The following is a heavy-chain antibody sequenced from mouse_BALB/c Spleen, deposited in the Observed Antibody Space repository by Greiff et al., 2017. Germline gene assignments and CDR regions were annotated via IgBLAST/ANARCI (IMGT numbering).Heavy chain of an antibody. D-gene: IGHD2-14*01. CDR3: ATYRYDGYYYAMDY. J-gene: IGHJ4*01. Sequence: QVQLKESGPGLVAPSQSLSITCTVSGFSLTSYGVHWVRQPPGKGLEWLGVIWAGGSTNYNSALMSRLSISKDNSKSQVFLKMNSLQTDDTAMYYCATYRYDGYYYAMDYWGQGTSVTVSS. V-gene: IGHV2-9*02. CDR1: GFSLTSYG. CDR2: IWAGGST.